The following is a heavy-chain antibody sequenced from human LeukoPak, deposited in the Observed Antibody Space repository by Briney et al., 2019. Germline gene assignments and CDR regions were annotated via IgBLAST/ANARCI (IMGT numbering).Heavy chain of an antibody. CDR3: ARLGSPQGYGGNKAFDI. Sequence: SETLPLTCTVSGGSISSYYWSWIRQPPGKGLEWIGYIYYSGSTNFNPSLKSRVTISVDTSKNRFSLKLSSVTAADTAVYYCARLGSPQGYGGNKAFDIWGHGTMVTVSS. D-gene: IGHD4-23*01. CDR1: GGSISSYY. V-gene: IGHV4-59*01. CDR2: IYYSGST. J-gene: IGHJ3*02.